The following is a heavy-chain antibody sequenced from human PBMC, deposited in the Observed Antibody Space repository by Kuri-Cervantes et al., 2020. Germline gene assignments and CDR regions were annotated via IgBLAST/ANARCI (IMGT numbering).Heavy chain of an antibody. J-gene: IGHJ3*02. V-gene: IGHV4-38-2*02. D-gene: IGHD3-10*01. CDR3: ARGHELLWFGEPIWGDAFDI. CDR2: IYHSGST. Sequence: SETLSLTCTVSGYSISSGYYWGWIRQPPGKGLEWIGGIYHSGSTYYNPSLKSRVTISVDTSKNQFSLKLSSVTAADTAVYYCARGHELLWFGEPIWGDAFDIWGQGTMVTVSS. CDR1: GYSISSGYY.